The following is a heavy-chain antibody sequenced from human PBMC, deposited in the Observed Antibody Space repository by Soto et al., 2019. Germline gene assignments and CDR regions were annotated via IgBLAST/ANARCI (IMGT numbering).Heavy chain of an antibody. V-gene: IGHV3-33*01. Sequence: WGSLRLSCAASGFTCSSYGMHWVRQAPGKGLEWVAVIWYDGSNKYYADSVKGRFTISRDNSKNTLYLQMNSLRAEDTAVYYCARVVATTLYNDYWGQGTLVTVSS. D-gene: IGHD5-12*01. J-gene: IGHJ4*02. CDR1: GFTCSSYG. CDR2: IWYDGSNK. CDR3: ARVVATTLYNDY.